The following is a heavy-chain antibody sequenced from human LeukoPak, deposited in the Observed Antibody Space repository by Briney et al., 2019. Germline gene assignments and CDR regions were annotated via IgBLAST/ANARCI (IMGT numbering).Heavy chain of an antibody. Sequence: ASVKVSCKASGYTFTGYYMHWVRQAPGQGLEWMGWINPKSGGTNYAQEFQDRVTMTRDTSISTVYMELTRLRSDDTAVYYCARGSRNYYDSSGYFPNWFDPWGQGTLVTVSS. V-gene: IGHV1-2*02. CDR3: ARGSRNYYDSSGYFPNWFDP. J-gene: IGHJ5*02. CDR1: GYTFTGYY. D-gene: IGHD3-22*01. CDR2: INPKSGGT.